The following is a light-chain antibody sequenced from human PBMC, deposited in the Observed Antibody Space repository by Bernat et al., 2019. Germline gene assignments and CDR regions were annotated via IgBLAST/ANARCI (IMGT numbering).Light chain of an antibody. CDR2: KIS. CDR1: QSLVHSDGNTY. V-gene: IGKV2-24*01. Sequence: DIVMTQTPLSSPVTLGQPASISCRSSQSLVHSDGNTYLSWFQQRPGQPPRLLIYKISKRFSGVPDRFSGSGVGTDFTLKISRVEAEDVGVYYCMQATQSPQTFGQGTKVEIK. CDR3: MQATQSPQT. J-gene: IGKJ1*01.